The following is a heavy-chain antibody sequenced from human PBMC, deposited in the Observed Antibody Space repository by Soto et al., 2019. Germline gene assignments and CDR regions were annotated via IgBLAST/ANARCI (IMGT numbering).Heavy chain of an antibody. V-gene: IGHV3-23*01. J-gene: IGHJ4*02. CDR3: ARAREVTLIRMHSSH. CDR1: GFTFDGYA. CDR2: IGGSGDGT. D-gene: IGHD6-6*01. Sequence: GGTLSLSCAASGFTFDGYAMSWVRQAPGKGLQWVASIGGSGDGTYYADSVKGRFNISRYNTKNTLYLQMNGLSAEDTAVYYCARAREVTLIRMHSSHWGQGTLVTVSS.